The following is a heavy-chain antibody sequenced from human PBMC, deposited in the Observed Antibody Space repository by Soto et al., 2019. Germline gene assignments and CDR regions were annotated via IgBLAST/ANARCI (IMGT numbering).Heavy chain of an antibody. V-gene: IGHV4-34*01. Sequence: SETLSLTCAVYGGSFSGYYLSWIRQPPGKGLEWIGEINHSGSTNYNPSLKSRVNISVDTSKNQFSLKLSSVTAADTAVYYCARGDSTVVYFDYWGQGTLVTVSS. CDR3: ARGDSTVVYFDY. CDR2: INHSGST. J-gene: IGHJ4*02. CDR1: GGSFSGYY. D-gene: IGHD2-21*01.